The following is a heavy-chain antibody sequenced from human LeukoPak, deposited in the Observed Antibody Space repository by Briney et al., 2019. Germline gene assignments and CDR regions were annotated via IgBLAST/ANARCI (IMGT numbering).Heavy chain of an antibody. CDR3: ARAPDRSGYYYVL. J-gene: IGHJ4*02. Sequence: GASVKVSCKASRYTFTSYYMHWVRQAPGQGLEWMGISNPSGGSTSYAQKFQGRVTITRDTSTSTVFMELSTLRSEDTAVYYCARAPDRSGYYYVLWGQGTLVTVSS. D-gene: IGHD3-22*01. CDR2: SNPSGGST. CDR1: RYTFTSYY. V-gene: IGHV1-46*01.